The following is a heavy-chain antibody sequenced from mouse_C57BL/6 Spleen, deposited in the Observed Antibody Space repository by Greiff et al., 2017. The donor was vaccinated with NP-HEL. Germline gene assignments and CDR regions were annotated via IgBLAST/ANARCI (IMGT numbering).Heavy chain of an antibody. CDR1: GFSFNTYA. Sequence: EVQLVESGGGLVQPKGSLKLSCAASGFSFNTYAMNWVRQAPGKGLEWVARIRSKSNNYATYYADSVKDRFTISRDDSESMLYLQMNNLKTEDTAMYYCVRHLGGSRRGFAYWGQGTLVTVSA. V-gene: IGHV10-1*01. CDR3: VRHLGGSRRGFAY. J-gene: IGHJ3*01. D-gene: IGHD1-1*01. CDR2: IRSKSNNYAT.